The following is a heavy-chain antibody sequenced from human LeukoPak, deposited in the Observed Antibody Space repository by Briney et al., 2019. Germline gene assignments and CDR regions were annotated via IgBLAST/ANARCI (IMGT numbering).Heavy chain of an antibody. D-gene: IGHD4-23*01. CDR2: IYYRGST. CDR1: GGSISSYY. CDR3: ARDLDDGGNSVYYFDN. Sequence: SETLSLTCTISGGSISSYYWSWIRQPPGKGLEWIGYIYYRGSTNYNPSLKSRVSISVDTSKNQFSLKLSSLTSADTAVYYCARDLDDGGNSVYYFDNWGQGTLVTVSS. V-gene: IGHV4-59*01. J-gene: IGHJ4*02.